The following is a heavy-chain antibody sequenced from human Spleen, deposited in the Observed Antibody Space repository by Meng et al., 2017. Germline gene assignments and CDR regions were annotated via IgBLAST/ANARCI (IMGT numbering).Heavy chain of an antibody. D-gene: IGHD6-13*01. J-gene: IGHJ4*02. CDR2: INPSGGST. Sequence: ASVKVSCKASGYTFINYYMHWVRQAPGQGLEWMGLINPSGGSTSYAPNFQDRVTMTRDASTSTVYMELSSLRSEDTAVYYCAGDYSGASSSCFDYWGQGTLVTVSS. V-gene: IGHV1-46*01. CDR3: AGDYSGASSSCFDY. CDR1: GYTFINYY.